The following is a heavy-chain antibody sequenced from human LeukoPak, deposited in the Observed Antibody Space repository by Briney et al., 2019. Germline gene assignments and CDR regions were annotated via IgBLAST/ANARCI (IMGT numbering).Heavy chain of an antibody. Sequence: ASVKVSCKASGYTFTSYDINWVRQATGQGLEWMGWISAYNGNTNYAQKLQGRVTMTTDTSTSTAYMELRSLRSDDTAVYYCAREEHNWFDPWGQGTLVTVSS. D-gene: IGHD1-1*01. J-gene: IGHJ5*02. V-gene: IGHV1-18*01. CDR3: AREEHNWFDP. CDR2: ISAYNGNT. CDR1: GYTFTSYD.